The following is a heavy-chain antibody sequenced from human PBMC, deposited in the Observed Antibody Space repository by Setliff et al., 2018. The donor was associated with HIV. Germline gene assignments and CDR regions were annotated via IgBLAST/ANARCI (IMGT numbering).Heavy chain of an antibody. V-gene: IGHV4-39*07. J-gene: IGHJ4*02. CDR1: GDSISSSNYY. CDR2: IDYSGST. D-gene: IGHD2-15*01. Sequence: SETLSLTCSVSGDSISSSNYYWGWIRQPPGKGLEWIGSIDYSGSTYYNPSLKSRVTISVDTSKSQFSLKLSSVTAADTAVYYCARKPGFCSGGGCRGYFDYWGQGTLVTVSS. CDR3: ARKPGFCSGGGCRGYFDY.